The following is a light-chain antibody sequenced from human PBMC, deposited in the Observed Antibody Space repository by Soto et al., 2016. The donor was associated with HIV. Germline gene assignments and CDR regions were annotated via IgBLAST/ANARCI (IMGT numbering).Light chain of an antibody. CDR2: GAS. CDR1: QDISNY. J-gene: IGKJ1*01. Sequence: IQMTQSPSAMSASVGDRVTITCRTSQDISNYLAWFQQKPGKVPRRLIYGASSLQSGVPSRFSGSGSGTEFTLTINNLQPEDFATYYCQHRETFGQGTKVEIK. V-gene: IGKV1-17*03. CDR3: QHRET.